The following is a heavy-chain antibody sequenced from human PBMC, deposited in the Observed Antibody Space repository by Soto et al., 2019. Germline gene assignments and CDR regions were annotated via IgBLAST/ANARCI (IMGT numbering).Heavy chain of an antibody. CDR3: ARDKEDSSGWYGTYYYYGMDV. Sequence: SVKVSCKVSGGTFSSYTISWVRQAPGQGLEWMGRIIPILGIANYAQKFQGRVTITADKSTSTAYMELSSLRSEDTAVYYCARDKEDSSGWYGTYYYYGMDVWG. V-gene: IGHV1-69*04. J-gene: IGHJ6*02. CDR2: IIPILGIA. D-gene: IGHD6-19*01. CDR1: GGTFSSYT.